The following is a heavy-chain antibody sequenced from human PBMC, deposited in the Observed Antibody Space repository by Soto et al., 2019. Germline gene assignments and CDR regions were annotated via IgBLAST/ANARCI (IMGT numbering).Heavy chain of an antibody. CDR3: AHAGDYDLLSFDH. D-gene: IGHD4-17*01. CDR2: IYWDDDQ. CDR1: GFSLTPPSMG. Sequence: QITLKESGPPLVSPAQTLTLTCAFSGFSLTPPSMGGAWIRQPPGKALEWLALIYWDDDQRYSPSLKDRLTISKDTSRSRVVLTISNMNPEDTGTYFCAHAGDYDLLSFDHWGPGTLVTVSS. J-gene: IGHJ4*02. V-gene: IGHV2-5*02.